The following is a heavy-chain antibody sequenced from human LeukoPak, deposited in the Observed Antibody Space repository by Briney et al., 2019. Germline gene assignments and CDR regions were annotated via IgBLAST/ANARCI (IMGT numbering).Heavy chain of an antibody. Sequence: GGSLRLSCAASGFTFSSYGMHWVRQAPGKGLEWVAFIRYDGSNKYYADSVKGRFTISRDNSKNTLYLQMNSLRAEDTAVYYCAKVLLMVRDRGAFDIWGQGTMVTVSS. CDR1: GFTFSSYG. V-gene: IGHV3-30*02. CDR3: AKVLLMVRDRGAFDI. D-gene: IGHD3-10*01. CDR2: IRYDGSNK. J-gene: IGHJ3*02.